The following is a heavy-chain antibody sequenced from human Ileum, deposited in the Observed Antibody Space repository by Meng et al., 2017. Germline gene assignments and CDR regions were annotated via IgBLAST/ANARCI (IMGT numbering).Heavy chain of an antibody. CDR2: IIAGSGST. CDR1: TFTSRA. CDR3: VREDSSGYWAY. J-gene: IGHJ4*02. D-gene: IGHD3-22*01. V-gene: IGHV1-3*01. Sequence: QGPIVESGAGVKEPGASVRGSCNTFTSRAIQWARQAAGQRLEWMGWIIAGSGSTRYSQKFQGRITITRDTSANIAYMDLSSLRFEDTAVYYCVREDSSGYWAYWGQGTLVTVSS.